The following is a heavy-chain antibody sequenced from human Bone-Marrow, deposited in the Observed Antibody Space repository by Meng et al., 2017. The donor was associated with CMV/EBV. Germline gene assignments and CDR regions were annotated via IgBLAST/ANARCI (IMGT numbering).Heavy chain of an antibody. J-gene: IGHJ4*02. CDR2: INNGADRT. CDR1: GFTFTTYD. Sequence: GESLKISCAASGFTFTTYDMTWVRQAPGKGLECISSINNGADRTYYAESVRGRFTISRDNSKNTLHLQMNSLRAEDTAVYYCARDPLRGSPDYLDYWGQGALVTVSS. V-gene: IGHV3-23*01. CDR3: ARDPLRGSPDYLDY. D-gene: IGHD1-26*01.